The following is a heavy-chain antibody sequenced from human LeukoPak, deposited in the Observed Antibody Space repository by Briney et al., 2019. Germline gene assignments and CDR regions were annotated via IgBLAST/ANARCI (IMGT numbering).Heavy chain of an antibody. D-gene: IGHD4/OR15-4a*01. J-gene: IGHJ4*02. CDR3: TSVSAGAIEY. V-gene: IGHV3-72*01. Sequence: GGSLRLSCAASGLTFSDHYMDWVRQAPGKGLEWVGRSTNKANSYTTYYAASVKGRFTISRDESKNSLYLQMNSLKTEDTAVYYCTSVSAGAIEYWGQGTLVTVSS. CDR1: GLTFSDHY. CDR2: STNKANSYTT.